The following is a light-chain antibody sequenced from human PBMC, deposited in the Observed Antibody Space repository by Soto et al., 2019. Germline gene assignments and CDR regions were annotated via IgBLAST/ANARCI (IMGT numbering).Light chain of an antibody. V-gene: IGKV3D-15*01. CDR1: QSVSST. J-gene: IGKJ1*01. Sequence: EIVMTQSPATLSVSPGERATLSCRAGQSVSSTLAWYQQKPGQAPRLLIYGASNRATGIPDRFSGSGSGTDFTLTIGSLQSEDFAVYYCQQYNNWPWTFGQGTKVDIK. CDR2: GAS. CDR3: QQYNNWPWT.